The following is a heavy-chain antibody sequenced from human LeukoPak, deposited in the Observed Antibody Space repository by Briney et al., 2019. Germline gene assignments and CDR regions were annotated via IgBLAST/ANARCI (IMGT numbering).Heavy chain of an antibody. Sequence: PGGSLRLSCAASGFTFSSYWMHWVRQAPGKGLVWVSRINSDGSSTGYAGSVKGRFTISRDNAKNTLYLQMNSMRAEDTAVYYCAREAGELLWFGECLVGGMDVWGKGTTVTVSS. CDR1: GFTFSSYW. J-gene: IGHJ6*04. D-gene: IGHD3-10*01. CDR2: INSDGSST. V-gene: IGHV3-74*01. CDR3: AREAGELLWFGECLVGGMDV.